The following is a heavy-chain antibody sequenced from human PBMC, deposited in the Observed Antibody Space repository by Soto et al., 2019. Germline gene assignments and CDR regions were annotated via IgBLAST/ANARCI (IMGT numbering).Heavy chain of an antibody. J-gene: IGHJ6*02. D-gene: IGHD4-4*01. CDR3: AKVRVKDYYYYAMDV. V-gene: IGHV3-30*18. CDR1: GFTFSSYG. Sequence: GGSLRLSSAASGFTFSSYGMHWVRQAPGKGLEWVAVISSDGTSRFYADSVKGRFTISRDNSKNTLYLQMNSLRAEDTAMYYCAKVRVKDYYYYAMDVWGQGTTVTVSS. CDR2: ISSDGTSR.